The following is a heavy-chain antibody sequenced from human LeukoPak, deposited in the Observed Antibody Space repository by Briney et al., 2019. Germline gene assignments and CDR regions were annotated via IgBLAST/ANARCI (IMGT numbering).Heavy chain of an antibody. Sequence: PGGSLRLSCTASGFTFRTYAMNWVRQAPGKGLEWVANIKQDGSEKYYVDSVKGRFTISRDNAKKSLYLQMNSLRAEDTAVYYCARLVSSIAAGDSYDYWGQGSLVTVSS. CDR2: IKQDGSEK. CDR1: GFTFRTYA. CDR3: ARLVSSIAAGDSYDY. J-gene: IGHJ4*02. V-gene: IGHV3-7*01. D-gene: IGHD6-13*01.